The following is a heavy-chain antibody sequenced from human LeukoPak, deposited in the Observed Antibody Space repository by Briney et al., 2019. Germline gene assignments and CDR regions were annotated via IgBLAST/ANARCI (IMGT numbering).Heavy chain of an antibody. CDR3: AVHSWDPFGY. V-gene: IGHV3-7*01. J-gene: IGHJ4*02. CDR2: INQDGSEK. Sequence: PGGSLRLSCGASGFTFSAYWMSWVRLAPGKGLESVANINQDGSEKYYVDSVRGRFTISRDNAKNSLYLEMNSLKVEDTAVYYCAVHSWDPFGYWGQGTPVTVSS. CDR1: GFTFSAYW. D-gene: IGHD1-1*01.